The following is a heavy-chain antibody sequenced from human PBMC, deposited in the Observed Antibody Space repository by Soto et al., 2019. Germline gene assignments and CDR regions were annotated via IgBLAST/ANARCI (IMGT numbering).Heavy chain of an antibody. CDR1: GYTFTNYG. V-gene: IGHV1-18*01. J-gene: IGHJ4*02. D-gene: IGHD3-22*01. CDR2: LSSYTGNT. Sequence: QVPLVQSGAEVKKPGASVKVSCKVSGYTFTNYGISWVRQTPGQGLEWMGWLSSYTGNTNYAQKLQGRVTKTTDTSTSSAYMELRSLRSDDTAVYYCARDVVHYYDGSGYQIYFDYWGQGTLVTISS. CDR3: ARDVVHYYDGSGYQIYFDY.